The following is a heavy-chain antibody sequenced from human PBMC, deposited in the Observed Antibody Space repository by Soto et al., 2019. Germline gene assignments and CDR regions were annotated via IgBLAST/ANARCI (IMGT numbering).Heavy chain of an antibody. Sequence: PSETLSLTCTVSGGSISSYYWSWIRQPPGKGLEWIGYIYYSGSTNYNPSLKSRVTISVDTSKNQFSLKLSSVTAADTAVYYCAKLRLTYYFILTVYQKPNVVFNMWAKGKMFTV. D-gene: IGHD3-9*01. CDR1: GGSISSYY. J-gene: IGHJ3*02. CDR3: AKLRLTYYFILTVYQKPNVVFNM. CDR2: IYYSGST. V-gene: IGHV4-59*08.